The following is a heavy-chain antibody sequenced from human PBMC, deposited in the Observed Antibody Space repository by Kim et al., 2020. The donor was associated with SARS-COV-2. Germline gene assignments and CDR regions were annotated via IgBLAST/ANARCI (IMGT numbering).Heavy chain of an antibody. D-gene: IGHD5-18*01. CDR2: IWYDGSNK. J-gene: IGHJ4*02. V-gene: IGHV3-33*01. Sequence: GGSLRLSCAASGFTFSSYGMHWVRQAPGKGLEWVAVIWYDGSNKYYADSVKGRFTISRDNSKNTLYLQMNSLRAEDTAVYYCARGGYSYGYVGLGFFDYWGQGTLVTVSS. CDR1: GFTFSSYG. CDR3: ARGGYSYGYVGLGFFDY.